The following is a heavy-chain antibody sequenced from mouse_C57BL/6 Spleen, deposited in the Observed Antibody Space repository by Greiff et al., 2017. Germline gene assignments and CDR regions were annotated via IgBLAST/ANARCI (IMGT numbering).Heavy chain of an antibody. CDR2: IYPGDGDT. Sequence: QVQLQQSGAELVRPGASVKMSCKASGYTFSSYNMHWVKQTPGQGLEWIGGIYPGDGDTTYNQKFKGKATLTVDKSSSTAYMQLSSLTSEDSAVYFCAIEENFITPVVHAIDYWGQGTSVTVSS. CDR1: GYTFSSYN. CDR3: AIEENFITPVVHAIDY. D-gene: IGHD1-1*01. J-gene: IGHJ4*01. V-gene: IGHV1-12*01.